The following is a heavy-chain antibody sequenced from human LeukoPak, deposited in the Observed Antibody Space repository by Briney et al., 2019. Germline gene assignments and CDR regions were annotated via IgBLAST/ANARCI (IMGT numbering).Heavy chain of an antibody. D-gene: IGHD3-9*01. CDR1: GFTFSTYA. J-gene: IGHJ3*02. Sequence: GGSLRLSCAASGFTFSTYAMHWVRQAPGKGLEWVAVISYDGSSKYYADSVKGRFTISRDNSKNTLYLQMNSLRAEDTAVYYCARGRRLRYFLPHAFDIWGQGTMVTVSS. CDR3: ARGRRLRYFLPHAFDI. V-gene: IGHV3-30*04. CDR2: ISYDGSSK.